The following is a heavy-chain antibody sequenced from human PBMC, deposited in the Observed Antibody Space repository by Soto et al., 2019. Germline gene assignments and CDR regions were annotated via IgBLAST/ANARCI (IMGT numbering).Heavy chain of an antibody. V-gene: IGHV4-34*01. CDR2: INHSGST. J-gene: IGHJ4*02. CDR1: GGSFSGYY. Sequence: SETLSLTCAVYGGSFSGYYWSWIRQPPGKGLEWIGEINHSGSTNYNPSLKGRVTISVDKSKNQFSLKLSSVTAADTALYYCVREGSRSSFFDYWGQGTLVTVSS. D-gene: IGHD3-10*01. CDR3: VREGSRSSFFDY.